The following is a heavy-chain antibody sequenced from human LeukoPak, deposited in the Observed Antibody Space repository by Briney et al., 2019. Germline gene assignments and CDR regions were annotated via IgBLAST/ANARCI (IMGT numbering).Heavy chain of an antibody. CDR2: IYDSGST. CDR1: GGSISSYY. CDR3: ARQSISGSSLSYFDY. J-gene: IGHJ4*02. V-gene: IGHV4-59*01. D-gene: IGHD3-22*01. Sequence: SETLSLTCTVSGGSISSYYWSWIRQPPGKGLEWIGDIYDSGSTNYNPSLKSRVTISVDTSKNQCSLMLSSVTAADTAVYYCARQSISGSSLSYFDYWGQGTLVNVSS.